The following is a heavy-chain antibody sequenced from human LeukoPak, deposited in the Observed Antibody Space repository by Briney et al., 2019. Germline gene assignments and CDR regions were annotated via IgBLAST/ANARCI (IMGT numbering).Heavy chain of an antibody. D-gene: IGHD1-26*01. CDR3: ARDRGGSYMYFQD. V-gene: IGHV3-48*03. J-gene: IGHJ1*01. CDR2: ISSSGSTI. CDR1: GFTFSSYE. Sequence: GGSLRLSCAASGFTFSSYEMNWVRQAPGKGLEWVSYISSSGSTIYYADSVKGRFTISRDNAKNSLYLQMNSLRAEDTALYYCARDRGGSYMYFQDWGQGTLVTVSS.